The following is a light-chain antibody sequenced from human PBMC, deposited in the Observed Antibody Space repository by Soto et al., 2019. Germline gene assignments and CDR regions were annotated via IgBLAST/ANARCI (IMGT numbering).Light chain of an antibody. CDR3: QQYNNYLWT. CDR1: QSISSW. J-gene: IGKJ1*01. CDR2: KAS. V-gene: IGKV1-5*03. Sequence: DVQMTQSPSTLSASVGDRVTITCRASQSISSWLAWYQQKPGKAPKLLIYKASSLESGVPSRFSGSGSGTELTLTISSLQPDDFATYYCQQYNNYLWTFGQGTKVEIK.